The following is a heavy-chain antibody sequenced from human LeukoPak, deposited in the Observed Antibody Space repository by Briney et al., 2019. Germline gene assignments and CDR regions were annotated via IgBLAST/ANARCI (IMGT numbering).Heavy chain of an antibody. CDR3: ASLGNDYGGPPAD. Sequence: GGSLRLSCAASGFTSSSYWMHWVRQAPGKGLVWVSRINSDGSSTSYADSVKGRFTISRDNAKNTLYLQMNSLRAEDTAVYYCASLGNDYGGPPADWGQGTLVTVSS. D-gene: IGHD4-23*01. V-gene: IGHV3-74*01. CDR2: INSDGSST. CDR1: GFTSSSYW. J-gene: IGHJ4*02.